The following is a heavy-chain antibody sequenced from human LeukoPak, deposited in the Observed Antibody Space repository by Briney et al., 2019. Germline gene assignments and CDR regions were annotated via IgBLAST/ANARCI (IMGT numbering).Heavy chain of an antibody. J-gene: IGHJ4*02. Sequence: GASVKVSCKASGGTFSSYAISWVRQVTGQGLEWMGGIIPIFGTANYAQKFQGRVTITADESTSTAYMELSSLRSEDTAVYYCARGRSGQQLVDWGQGTLVTVSS. V-gene: IGHV1-69*13. D-gene: IGHD6-13*01. CDR3: ARGRSGQQLVD. CDR2: IIPIFGTA. CDR1: GGTFSSYA.